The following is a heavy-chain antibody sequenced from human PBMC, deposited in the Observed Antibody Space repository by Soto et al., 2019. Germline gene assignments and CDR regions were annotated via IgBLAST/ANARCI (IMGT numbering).Heavy chain of an antibody. CDR1: GFTFSSYG. CDR3: AKVPPGPRYYYYYYTDV. V-gene: IGHV3-30*18. J-gene: IGHJ6*02. Sequence: GGSLRLSCAASGFTFSSYGMHWVRQAPGKGLEWVAVISYDGSNKYYADSVKGRFTISRDNSKNTLYLQMNSLRAEDTAVYYCAKVPPGPRYYYYYYTDVWGQGTTITVS. CDR2: ISYDGSNK.